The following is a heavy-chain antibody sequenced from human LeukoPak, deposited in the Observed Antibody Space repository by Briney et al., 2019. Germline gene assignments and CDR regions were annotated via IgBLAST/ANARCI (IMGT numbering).Heavy chain of an antibody. J-gene: IGHJ4*02. D-gene: IGHD2-15*01. CDR2: INSDGINT. Sequence: PGGSLRLSCAASGFTFSNYWMHWVRQAPGKGLVWVSRINSDGINTSYADSVKGRFTISRDNAKNTLNLQMNSLRAEDTAVYYCASGNYCSGGSCRDYWGQGTLVTVSS. CDR3: ASGNYCSGGSCRDY. V-gene: IGHV3-74*01. CDR1: GFTFSNYW.